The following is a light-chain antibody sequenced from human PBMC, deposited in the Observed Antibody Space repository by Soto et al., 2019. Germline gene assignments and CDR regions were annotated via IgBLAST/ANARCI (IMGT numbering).Light chain of an antibody. CDR3: GSYRISTAV. CDR2: DVT. J-gene: IGLJ1*01. Sequence: QSVLTQPASVSGSPGQSITISCTGTSSDVGGYNYVSWYQQYPGKAPKLMIYDVTNRPSGVSNRFSGSKSGNTASLTISGLQAEDEADHYCGSYRISTAVFGTGTKVTV. V-gene: IGLV2-14*01. CDR1: SSDVGGYNY.